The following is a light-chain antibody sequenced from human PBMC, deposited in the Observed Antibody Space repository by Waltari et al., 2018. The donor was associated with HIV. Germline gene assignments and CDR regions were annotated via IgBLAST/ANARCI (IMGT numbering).Light chain of an antibody. Sequence: QSALTQPPSASGSPGQSVTISCTGTSRDAGGYDYVSWYQQHPGTAPTLMISEVNKRPSGVPDRFSGSRSGNTASLTVSGLQAEDEAHYYCSSYAGRNTLLFGGGTKLTVL. CDR3: SSYAGRNTLL. J-gene: IGLJ2*01. CDR2: EVN. CDR1: SRDAGGYDY. V-gene: IGLV2-8*01.